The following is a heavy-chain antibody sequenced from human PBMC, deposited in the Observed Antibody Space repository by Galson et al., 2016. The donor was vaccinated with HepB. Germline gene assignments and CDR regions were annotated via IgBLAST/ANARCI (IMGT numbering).Heavy chain of an antibody. CDR1: GFTFRRYG. J-gene: IGHJ4*02. CDR2: ISYDESNT. V-gene: IGHV3-33*05. CDR3: ARDGGHYDFWRGYYSGEVRYYFDY. Sequence: SLRLSCAAFGFTFRRYGMHWVRQAPGKGLEWVAVISYDESNTRYADSVKGRFSVSRDSSKSTLYLQMDSLRAEDTAVYYCARDGGHYDFWRGYYSGEVRYYFDYWGQGTLVTVSS. D-gene: IGHD3-3*01.